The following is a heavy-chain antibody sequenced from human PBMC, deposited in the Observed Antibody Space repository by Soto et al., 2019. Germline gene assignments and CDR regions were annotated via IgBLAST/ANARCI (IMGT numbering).Heavy chain of an antibody. CDR3: AREFPYYVSSDRYLDY. CDR1: WDSVSDNSAA. J-gene: IGHJ4*02. D-gene: IGHD3-16*01. Sequence: PSQPLSLTCAISWDSVSDNSAAWNLIRHSPSRGLEWLGRTYYRSKWYNDYAVSVKSRITVTQDTSKNQFSLHLNSVTPEDTAVYDCAREFPYYVSSDRYLDYWGQGDLVTVSS. CDR2: TYYRSKWYN. V-gene: IGHV6-1*01.